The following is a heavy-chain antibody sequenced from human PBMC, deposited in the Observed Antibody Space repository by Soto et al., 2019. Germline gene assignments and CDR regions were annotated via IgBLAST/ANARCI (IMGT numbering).Heavy chain of an antibody. J-gene: IGHJ5*02. D-gene: IGHD4-17*01. CDR3: ARFYGDYYNWFDP. Sequence: SETLSLTCAVSGDSISSGGYSWSWIRQPPGKGLEWIGYIYHSGNTYYNPSLKSRVTISIDRSKNQFSLKLSSVTAADTAVYYCARFYGDYYNWFDPWGQGTLVTVSS. V-gene: IGHV4-30-2*01. CDR1: GDSISSGGYS. CDR2: IYHSGNT.